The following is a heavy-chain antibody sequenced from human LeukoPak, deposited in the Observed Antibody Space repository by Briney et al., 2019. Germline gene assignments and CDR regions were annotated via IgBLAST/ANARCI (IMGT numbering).Heavy chain of an antibody. CDR2: INHSGST. D-gene: IGHD5-12*01. J-gene: IGHJ3*02. V-gene: IGHV4-34*01. CDR1: GGSFSGYY. CDR3: ARRPVALHAFDI. Sequence: PSETLSLTCAVYGGSFSGYYWSWIRQPPGKGLEWIGEINHSGSTNYNPSLKSRVTISVDTSKNQFSLKLSSVTAADTAVFYCARRPVALHAFDIWGQGTMVTDSS.